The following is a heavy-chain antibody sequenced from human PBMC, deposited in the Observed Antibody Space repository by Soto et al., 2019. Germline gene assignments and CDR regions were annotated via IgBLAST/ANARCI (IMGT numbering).Heavy chain of an antibody. CDR2: ISATGGST. V-gene: IGHV3-23*01. CDR1: GFPFSNHA. CDR3: AKNYNWNFVVEY. Sequence: PGGSLRLSCAASGFPFSNHAMSWVRQAPGKGLEWLSAISATGGSTYYADSVRGRFSISRDNSKNTVFLQMDSLTAEDTAVYLCAKNYNWNFVVEYWGRGTLVTVSS. J-gene: IGHJ4*02. D-gene: IGHD1-7*01.